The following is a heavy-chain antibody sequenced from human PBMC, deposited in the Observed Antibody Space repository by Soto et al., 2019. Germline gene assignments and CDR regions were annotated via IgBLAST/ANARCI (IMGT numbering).Heavy chain of an antibody. CDR2: IYYSGST. CDR1: GGSISSGDYY. V-gene: IGHV4-30-4*01. D-gene: IGHD3-10*01. CDR3: ARDLQLYYYGSGEVGAFDI. Sequence: QVQLQESGPGLVKPSQTLSLTCTVSGGSISSGDYYWSWIRQPPGKGLEWIGYIYYSGSTYYNPSLKSRVTISVDTSKNQSSLKLSSVTAADTAVYYCARDLQLYYYGSGEVGAFDIWGQGTMVTVSS. J-gene: IGHJ3*02.